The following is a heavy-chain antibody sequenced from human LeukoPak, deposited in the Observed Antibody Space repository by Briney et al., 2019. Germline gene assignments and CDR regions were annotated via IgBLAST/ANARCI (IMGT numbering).Heavy chain of an antibody. CDR3: AKRIAAAPLDY. CDR1: GITFSSYA. D-gene: IGHD6-13*01. V-gene: IGHV3-23*01. J-gene: IGHJ4*02. Sequence: GGSLRLSCAASGITFSSYAMSWVRQAPGKGLEWVSAISGSGGSTYYADFVKGRFTISRDNSKNTLYLQMNSLRAEDTAVYYCAKRIAAAPLDYWGQGTLVTVSS. CDR2: ISGSGGST.